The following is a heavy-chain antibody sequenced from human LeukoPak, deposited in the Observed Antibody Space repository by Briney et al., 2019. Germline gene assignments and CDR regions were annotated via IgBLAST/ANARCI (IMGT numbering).Heavy chain of an antibody. Sequence: SETLSLTCTVSGGSVSSGSYYWSWIRQPPGKGLEWIGYIYYSGSTNYNPSLKSRVTISVDTSKNQFSLKLSSVTAADTAVYYCAREAETYYYDGSGYLNWFDPWGQGTLVTVSS. V-gene: IGHV4-61*01. D-gene: IGHD3-22*01. CDR3: AREAETYYYDGSGYLNWFDP. CDR1: GGSVSSGSYY. CDR2: IYYSGST. J-gene: IGHJ5*02.